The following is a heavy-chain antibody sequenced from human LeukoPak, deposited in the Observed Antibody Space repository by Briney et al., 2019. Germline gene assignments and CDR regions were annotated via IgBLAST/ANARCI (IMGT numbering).Heavy chain of an antibody. CDR3: ASQSYGLFEY. CDR1: GFAFSSFW. Sequence: GGSLGLSCAASGFAFSSFWMSWVRQAPGKGPEWVANMKQDGGEKYYVESVKGRFTISRDNAKNSLYLQMNSLRDEDTAVYYCASQSYGLFEYWGQGTLVTVSS. CDR2: MKQDGGEK. D-gene: IGHD3-10*01. V-gene: IGHV3-7*01. J-gene: IGHJ4*02.